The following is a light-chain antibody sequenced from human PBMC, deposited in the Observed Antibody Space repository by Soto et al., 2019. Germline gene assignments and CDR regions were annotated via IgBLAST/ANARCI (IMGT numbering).Light chain of an antibody. CDR3: QQYNTWPLT. CDR1: QSARSN. CDR2: GAS. Sequence: ILMTQPPATLSVSPGDRVTLSCRASQSARSNSAWYQQKPGQAPRLLIYGASTRATGIPARFSGSGYETEFTLTISSLQSEDFAVYYCQQYNTWPLTFGGGTKADIK. V-gene: IGKV3-15*01. J-gene: IGKJ4*01.